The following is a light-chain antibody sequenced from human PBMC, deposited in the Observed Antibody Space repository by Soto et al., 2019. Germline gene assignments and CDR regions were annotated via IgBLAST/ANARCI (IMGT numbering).Light chain of an antibody. J-gene: IGLJ2*01. CDR2: EVR. CDR3: SSYTAKSSLI. Sequence: QSALTQPASVSGSPGQSITISCAGTLRDVGAYNLVSWYQQHPGRAPQLIIYEVRNRPSGISFRFSGSKSGNTASLTISLLQAEDEADYYCSSYTAKSSLIFGGGTNLTAL. V-gene: IGLV2-14*01. CDR1: LRDVGAYNL.